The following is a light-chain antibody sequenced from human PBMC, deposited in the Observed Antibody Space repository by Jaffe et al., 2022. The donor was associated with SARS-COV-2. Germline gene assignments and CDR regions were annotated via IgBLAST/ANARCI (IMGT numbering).Light chain of an antibody. CDR1: QSVGTY. Sequence: DIQMTQSPSSLSASVGDRVTITCRASQSVGTYVNWFQQKPGKAPNLLIFAASSLQSGVPSRFSGTGSGTDFTLTISRLQPEDIATYYCQQSYNTPQTFGQGTKVEIK. V-gene: IGKV1-39*01. CDR3: QQSYNTPQT. J-gene: IGKJ1*01. CDR2: AAS.